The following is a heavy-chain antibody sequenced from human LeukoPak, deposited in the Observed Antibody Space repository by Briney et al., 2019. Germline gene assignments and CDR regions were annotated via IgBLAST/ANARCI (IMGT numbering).Heavy chain of an antibody. CDR2: IYSGGST. CDR3: ARDSWDCSSTSCPYYYYGMDV. J-gene: IGHJ6*02. CDR1: GFTVSSNY. D-gene: IGHD2-2*01. V-gene: IGHV3-53*01. Sequence: GGSLRLSCAASGFTVSSNYMSWVRQAPGKGLEWVSVIYSGGSTYYADSVKGRFTISRDNSKNTLYLQMNSLRAEDTAVYYCARDSWDCSSTSCPYYYYGMDVWGQGTTVTVSS.